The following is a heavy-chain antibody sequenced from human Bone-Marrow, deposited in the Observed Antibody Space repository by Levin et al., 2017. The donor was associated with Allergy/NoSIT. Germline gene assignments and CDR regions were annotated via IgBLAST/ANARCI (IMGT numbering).Heavy chain of an antibody. CDR1: GYNFNDYY. CDR2: INPNGGLT. J-gene: IGHJ4*02. D-gene: IGHD3-10*01. CDR3: ARDPGKPLMSETYFYGSGTPTHFDN. Sequence: ASVKVSCRTSGYNFNDYYMNWVRQAPGQGLEWMAIINPNGGLTTYARKFQGRVTVTRDPLTNTVYMQMSSLKSEDTAVYHCARDPGKPLMSETYFYGSGTPTHFDNWGQGTLVTVSS. V-gene: IGHV1-46*02.